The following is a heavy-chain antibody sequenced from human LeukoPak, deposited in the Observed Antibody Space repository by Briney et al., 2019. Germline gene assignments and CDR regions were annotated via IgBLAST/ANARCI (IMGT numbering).Heavy chain of an antibody. Sequence: PSETLSLTCTVSGGSISSSSYYWGWIRQPPGKGLEWIGSIYYSGGTYYNPSLKSRVTISVDTSKNQFSLKLSSVTAADTAVYYCASQSGHDESWFDPWGQGTLVTVSS. D-gene: IGHD5-12*01. CDR1: GGSISSSSYY. CDR3: ASQSGHDESWFDP. CDR2: IYYSGGT. J-gene: IGHJ5*02. V-gene: IGHV4-39*01.